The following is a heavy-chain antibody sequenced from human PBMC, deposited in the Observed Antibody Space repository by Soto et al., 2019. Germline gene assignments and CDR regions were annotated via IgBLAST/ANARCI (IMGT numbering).Heavy chain of an antibody. Sequence: PGGSLRLSCAASGFTFSSYGMHWVRQAPGKGLEWVAVIWYDGSNKYCADSVKGRFTISRDNSKNTLYLQMNSLRAGDTAVYYCARDCELRWFYYWGQGTLVTVAS. V-gene: IGHV3-33*01. CDR3: ARDCELRWFYY. D-gene: IGHD4-17*01. J-gene: IGHJ4*02. CDR2: IWYDGSNK. CDR1: GFTFSSYG.